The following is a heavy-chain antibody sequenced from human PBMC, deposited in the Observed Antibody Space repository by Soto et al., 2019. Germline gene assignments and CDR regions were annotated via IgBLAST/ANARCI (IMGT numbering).Heavy chain of an antibody. CDR1: GGSISSYY. D-gene: IGHD5-18*01. V-gene: IGHV4-59*12. CDR2: IYHSGST. J-gene: IGHJ6*02. CDR3: ARDSVDTIGYYYGMDV. Sequence: PSETLSLTCTVSGGSISSYYWSWIRQPPGKGLEWIGEIYHSGSTNYNPSLKSRVTISVDKSKNQFSLKLSSVTAADTAVYYCARDSVDTIGYYYGMDVWGQGTTVTVSS.